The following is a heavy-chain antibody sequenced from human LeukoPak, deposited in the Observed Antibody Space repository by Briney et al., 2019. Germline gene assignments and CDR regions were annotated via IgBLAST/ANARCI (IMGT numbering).Heavy chain of an antibody. J-gene: IGHJ4*02. CDR1: GFTFSSYG. V-gene: IGHV3-33*01. D-gene: IGHD3-3*01. CDR3: ARSKLRFLEWLFY. CDR2: IWYDGSNK. Sequence: GSLRLSCAASGFTFSSYGMHWVRQAPGKGLEWVAVIWYDGSNKYYADSVKGRFTISRDNSKNTLYLQMNSLRAEDTAVYYCARSKLRFLEWLFYWGQGTLVTVSS.